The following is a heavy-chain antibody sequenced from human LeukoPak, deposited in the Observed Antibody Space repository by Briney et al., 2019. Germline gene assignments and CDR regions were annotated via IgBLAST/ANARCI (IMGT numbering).Heavy chain of an antibody. D-gene: IGHD6-13*01. CDR2: IYYTGST. CDR3: ARDRPGGSSLDY. J-gene: IGHJ4*02. V-gene: IGHV4-59*01. Sequence: PSETLSLTCTVSGGSITSYYWAWLRQPPGKGLEWIGYIYYTGSTNYNPSLKSRVTISVDTSKNQFSLKLSSVTAADTAVYYCARDRPGGSSLDYWGQGTLVTVSS. CDR1: GGSITSYY.